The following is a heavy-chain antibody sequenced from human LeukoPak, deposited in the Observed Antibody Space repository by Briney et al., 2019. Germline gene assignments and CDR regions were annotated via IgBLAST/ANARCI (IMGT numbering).Heavy chain of an antibody. Sequence: GGSLRLSCAASGFTFSGYAMHWVRQAPGKGLVWVAVISYDGSNKYYADSVKGRFTISRDNSKNTLYLQMNSLRAEDTAVYYCARDLSRYCSGGSCYSGHYWGQGTLVTVSS. CDR3: ARDLSRYCSGGSCYSGHY. CDR1: GFTFSGYA. J-gene: IGHJ4*02. CDR2: ISYDGSNK. V-gene: IGHV3-30*04. D-gene: IGHD2-15*01.